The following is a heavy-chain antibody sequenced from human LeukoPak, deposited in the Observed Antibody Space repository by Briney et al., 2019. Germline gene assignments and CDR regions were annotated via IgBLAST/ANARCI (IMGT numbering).Heavy chain of an antibody. CDR1: GYTFTAYY. CDR2: INPNSGDT. D-gene: IGHD5-12*01. V-gene: IGHV1-2*02. CDR3: AREDIVATTRGDFDY. J-gene: IGHJ4*02. Sequence: ASVKVSCKTSGYTFTAYYMHWVRQAPGQGLEWMGWINPNSGDTNYAQKFQGRVTMTRDTSISTAYMELSRLRSDDTAVYYCAREDIVATTRGDFDYWGQGTLVTVSS.